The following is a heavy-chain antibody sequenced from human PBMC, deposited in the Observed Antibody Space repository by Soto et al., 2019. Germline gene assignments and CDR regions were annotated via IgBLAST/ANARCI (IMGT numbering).Heavy chain of an antibody. J-gene: IGHJ4*02. V-gene: IGHV4-4*07. CDR1: GGSISSYY. CDR2: IYTSGST. D-gene: IGHD3-22*01. Sequence: PSETLSLTCTVSGGSISSYYWSWIRQPAGKGLEWIGRIYTSGSTNYNPSLKSRVTMSVDTSKNQFSLRLSSVTAADTAVYYCARDPRYTDSSGYYVSSGNFDYWGQGILVTVSS. CDR3: ARDPRYTDSSGYYVSSGNFDY.